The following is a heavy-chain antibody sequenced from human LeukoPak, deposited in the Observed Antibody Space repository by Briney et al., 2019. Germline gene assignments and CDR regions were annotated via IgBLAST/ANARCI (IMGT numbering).Heavy chain of an antibody. D-gene: IGHD2-8*01. V-gene: IGHV1-2*02. CDR3: ARDRGYCTNGVCSNGHYYIDY. CDR1: GYTFTGYY. J-gene: IGHJ4*02. CDR2: INPNSGGT. Sequence: ASVKVSCKASGYTFTGYYMHWVRQAPGQGLEWMGWINPNSGGTNYAQKIQGRVTMTRDTSISTAYMELSRLRSDDTAVYYCARDRGYCTNGVCSNGHYYIDYWGQGTLVTVSS.